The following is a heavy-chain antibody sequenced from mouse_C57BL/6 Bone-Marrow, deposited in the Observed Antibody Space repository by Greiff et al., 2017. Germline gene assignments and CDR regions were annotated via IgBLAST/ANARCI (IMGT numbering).Heavy chain of an antibody. CDR1: EYEFPSHD. CDR3: ARNSNYAMDY. D-gene: IGHD2-5*01. CDR2: INSDGGST. J-gene: IGHJ4*01. Sequence: EVKLVESGGGLVQPGESLKLSCESNEYEFPSHDMYWVRKTPEKRLELVAAINSDGGSTYYPDTMERRFIIARDNTKMNLYLQMRRLKAEDTDLCYRARNSNYAMDYWGQGTTVTVSS. V-gene: IGHV5-2*01.